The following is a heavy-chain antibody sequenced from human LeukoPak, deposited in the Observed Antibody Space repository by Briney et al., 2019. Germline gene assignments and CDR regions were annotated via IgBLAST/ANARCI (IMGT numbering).Heavy chain of an antibody. CDR2: MNPNSGST. D-gene: IGHD5-12*01. CDR3: ARGRSTGYPYYFEY. V-gene: IGHV1-8*03. Sequence: ASVKISCKASGYTFTSYDINWVRQATGQGLEWMGWMNPNSGSTGYAQKFQGRVTITRNTSISTAYMELSGLRSEDTAVYYCARGRSTGYPYYFEYWGQGTLVTVSS. J-gene: IGHJ4*02. CDR1: GYTFTSYD.